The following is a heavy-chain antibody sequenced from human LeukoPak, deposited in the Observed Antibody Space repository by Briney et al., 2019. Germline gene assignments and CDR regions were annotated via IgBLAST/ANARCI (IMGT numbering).Heavy chain of an antibody. V-gene: IGHV3-23*01. CDR1: GFTFSTYA. D-gene: IGHD2/OR15-2a*01. Sequence: GGSPRLSCAASGFTFSTYAMSWVRQTPEKGLEWVSSTSGSGITTYYGDSVKGRFTTSRDNSKNTLYLQMNSLRAEDTAVYYCARISTSSPSDHWGQGTLVTVSS. CDR3: ARISTSSPSDH. CDR2: TSGSGITT. J-gene: IGHJ4*02.